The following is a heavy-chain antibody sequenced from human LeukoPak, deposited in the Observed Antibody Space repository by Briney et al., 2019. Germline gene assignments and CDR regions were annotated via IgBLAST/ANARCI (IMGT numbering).Heavy chain of an antibody. CDR2: ISAYNGNT. CDR1: GYTFTSYG. V-gene: IGHV1-18*01. D-gene: IGHD6-19*01. Sequence: GASVKVSCKASGYTFTSYGINWVRQAPGQGLEWMGWISAYNGNTNYAQKLQGRVTMTTDTSTSTAYMELRSLRSDDTAVYYCARDLITYSSGWYTFDYWGQGTLVTVSS. CDR3: ARDLITYSSGWYTFDY. J-gene: IGHJ4*02.